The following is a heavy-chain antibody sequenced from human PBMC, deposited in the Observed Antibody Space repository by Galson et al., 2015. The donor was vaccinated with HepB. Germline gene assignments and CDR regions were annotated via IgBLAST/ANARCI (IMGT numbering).Heavy chain of an antibody. D-gene: IGHD6-6*01. V-gene: IGHV1-69*13. CDR2: IIPIFGTA. CDR3: ARDGRSGSSSSSNYYYGMDV. J-gene: IGHJ6*02. Sequence: SVKVSCKASGGTFSSYAISWVRQAPGQGLEWMGGIIPIFGTANYAQKFQSRVTITADESTSTAYMELSSLRSEDTAVYYCARDGRSGSSSSSNYYYGMDVWGQGTTVTVSS. CDR1: GGTFSSYA.